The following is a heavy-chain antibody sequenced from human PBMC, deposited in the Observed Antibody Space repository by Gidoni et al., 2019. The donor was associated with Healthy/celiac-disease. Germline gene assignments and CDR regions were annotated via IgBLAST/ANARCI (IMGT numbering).Heavy chain of an antibody. D-gene: IGHD1-26*01. V-gene: IGHV3-48*03. CDR3: ARATIVGALH. J-gene: IGHJ1*01. CDR2: ISSSGSTI. CDR1: GLTFSSYE. Sequence: EVQLVESGCGLVQPGGSLILSCSASGLTFSSYEMNWVRQAPGQGLEWVQYISSSGSTIYYEDSVKGRFTISRDNAKNSLYLQMNSLRAEDTAVYYCARATIVGALHWGQGTLVTVSS.